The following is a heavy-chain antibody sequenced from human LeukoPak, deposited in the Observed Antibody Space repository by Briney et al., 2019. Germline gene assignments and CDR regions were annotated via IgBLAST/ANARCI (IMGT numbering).Heavy chain of an antibody. CDR2: IWYDGSNK. V-gene: IGHV3-33*08. CDR1: GFTFSSYW. J-gene: IGHJ4*02. CDR3: ARVSPRYCSGGSCYSDY. D-gene: IGHD2-15*01. Sequence: GGSLRLSCAASGFTFSSYWMHWVRQAPGKGLEWAAVIWYDGSNKYYADSVKGRFTISRDNSKNTLYLQMNSLRAEDTAVYYCARVSPRYCSGGSCYSDYWGQGTLVTVSS.